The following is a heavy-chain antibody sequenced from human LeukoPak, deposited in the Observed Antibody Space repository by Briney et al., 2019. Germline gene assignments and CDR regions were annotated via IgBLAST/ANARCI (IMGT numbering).Heavy chain of an antibody. Sequence: PGRSLRLSCAASGFTFSSYGMHWVRQAPGKGLEWVAVISYDGSNKYYADSVKGRFTISRDNSKNTLYLQMNSLRAEDTAVYYCAKSLRVFYYYYGMDVWGQGTTVTVSS. CDR2: ISYDGSNK. CDR3: AKSLRVFYYYYGMDV. J-gene: IGHJ6*02. D-gene: IGHD4-17*01. CDR1: GFTFSSYG. V-gene: IGHV3-30*18.